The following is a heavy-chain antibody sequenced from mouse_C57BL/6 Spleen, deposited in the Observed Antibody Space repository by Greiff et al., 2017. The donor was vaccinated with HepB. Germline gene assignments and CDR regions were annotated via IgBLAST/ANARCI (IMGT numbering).Heavy chain of an antibody. V-gene: IGHV14-2*01. CDR3: ARSYYGPYWYFDV. J-gene: IGHJ1*03. Sequence: EVQRVESGAELVKPGASVKLSCTASGFNIKDYYMHWVKQRTEQGLEWIGRIDPEDGETKYAPKLQGKATIKADTSSNTAYLQLSSLTSEDTAVYYCARSYYGPYWYFDVWGTGTTVTVSS. D-gene: IGHD2-10*01. CDR2: IDPEDGET. CDR1: GFNIKDYY.